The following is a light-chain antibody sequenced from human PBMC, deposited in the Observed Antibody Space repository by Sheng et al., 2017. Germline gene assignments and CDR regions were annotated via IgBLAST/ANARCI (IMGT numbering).Light chain of an antibody. Sequence: SSELTQDPAVSVALGQTVRITCQGDSLRSYYASWYQQKPGQAPVLVIYGKNNRPSGIPDRFSGSSSGNTASLTITGAQAEDEADYYCNSRDSSENYYVFGTGTKVTVL. CDR3: NSRDSSENYYV. CDR2: GKN. V-gene: IGLV3-19*01. J-gene: IGLJ1*01. CDR1: SLRSYY.